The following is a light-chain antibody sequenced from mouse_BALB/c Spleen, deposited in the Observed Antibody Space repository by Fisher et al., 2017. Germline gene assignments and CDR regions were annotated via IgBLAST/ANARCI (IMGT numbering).Light chain of an antibody. Sequence: IVMTQSPAIMSASLGEEITLTCSASSSVSYMHWYQQKSGTSPKLWIYSTSNLASGVPARFSGSGSGTSYSLTISRMEAEDAATYYCQQRSSYPPFGGGTKLEIK. CDR2: STS. CDR1: SSVSY. CDR3: QQRSSYPP. V-gene: IGKV4-57*01. J-gene: IGKJ1*01.